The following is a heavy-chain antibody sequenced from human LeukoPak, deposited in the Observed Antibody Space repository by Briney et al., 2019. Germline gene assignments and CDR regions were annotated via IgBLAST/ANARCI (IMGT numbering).Heavy chain of an antibody. Sequence: GGSLRLSCAASGFTFDDFAMHWVRQAPGKGLEWVSGISWNSGSIGYADSVKGRFTISRDNAKNSLYLQMNSLRAEDTALYYCAKGLRFLEWLFPEENYYYYGMDVWGQGTTVTVSS. CDR1: GFTFDDFA. V-gene: IGHV3-9*01. CDR2: ISWNSGSI. CDR3: AKGLRFLEWLFPEENYYYYGMDV. D-gene: IGHD3-3*01. J-gene: IGHJ6*02.